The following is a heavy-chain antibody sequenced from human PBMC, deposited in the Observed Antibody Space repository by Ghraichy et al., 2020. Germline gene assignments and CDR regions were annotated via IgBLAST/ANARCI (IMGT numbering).Heavy chain of an antibody. D-gene: IGHD6-13*01. CDR2: INPNSGGT. CDR1: GYTFTGYY. J-gene: IGHJ6*03. CDR3: ASGGAAAGMGHYYYYYYMDV. Sequence: ASVKVSCKASGYTFTGYYMHWVRQAPGQGLEWMGWINPNSGGTNYAQKFQGRVTMTRDTSISTAYMELSRLTSDDSAVYYCASGGAAAGMGHYYYYYYMDVWGKGTTVTVSS. V-gene: IGHV1-2*02.